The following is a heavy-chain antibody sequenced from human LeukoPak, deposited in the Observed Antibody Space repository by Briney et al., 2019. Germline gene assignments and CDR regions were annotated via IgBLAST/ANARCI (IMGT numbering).Heavy chain of an antibody. J-gene: IGHJ3*01. CDR3: ARDRIVGAEDDAFHF. CDR2: ISGYNGNT. CDR1: GYTLTSYG. Sequence: ASVKVSCKASGYTLTSYGISWVRQAPGQGLEWMGWISGYNGNTNYAQKVQGRVTMTADTSTSTAFMELRSLRSDDTAVYYCARDRIVGAEDDAFHFWGQGTMVTVSS. V-gene: IGHV1-18*01. D-gene: IGHD1-26*01.